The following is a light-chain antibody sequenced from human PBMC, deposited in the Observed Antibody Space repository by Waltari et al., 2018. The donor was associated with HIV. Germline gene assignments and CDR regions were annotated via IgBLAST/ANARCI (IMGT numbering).Light chain of an antibody. Sequence: EVVLTQSPGTVSVSPGERATLSCRTSQSVSNNLVWYQMKPGQAPRLVIYDASTRATGIPARFSGSGSGTEFTLTISSLQSEDFAVYYCQQYNNWPRTFGRGTKVEI. V-gene: IGKV3-15*01. CDR2: DAS. J-gene: IGKJ1*01. CDR1: QSVSNN. CDR3: QQYNNWPRT.